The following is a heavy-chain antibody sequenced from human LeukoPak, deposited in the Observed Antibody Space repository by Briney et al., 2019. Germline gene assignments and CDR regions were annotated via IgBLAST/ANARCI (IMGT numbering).Heavy chain of an antibody. CDR1: GFTFSSYG. CDR3: AKDSANWRGDLDN. Sequence: GRSLRLSCAASGFTFSSYGMHWVRQAPGKGLEWVAIIWYDGGNIYYADSVKGRFTISRDNTKNTLYLQMNSLRAEDTAVYYCAKDSANWRGDLDNWGQGTLVTVSS. J-gene: IGHJ4*02. D-gene: IGHD1-20*01. CDR2: IWYDGGNI. V-gene: IGHV3-33*06.